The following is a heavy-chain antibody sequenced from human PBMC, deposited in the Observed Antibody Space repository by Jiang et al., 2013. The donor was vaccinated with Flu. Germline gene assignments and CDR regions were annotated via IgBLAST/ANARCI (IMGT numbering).Heavy chain of an antibody. CDR2: IYHSGST. D-gene: IGHD2-15*01. V-gene: IGHV4-38-2*01. CDR3: ARVVVAATPGIDNFDY. Sequence: VQLVESGPGLVKPSETLSLTCAVSGYSISSGYYWGWIRQPPGKGLEWIGSIYHSGSTYYNPSLKSRVTISVDTSKNQFSLKLSSVTAADTAVYYCARVVVAATPGIDNFDYWGQGTLVTVSS. J-gene: IGHJ4*02. CDR1: GYSISSGYY.